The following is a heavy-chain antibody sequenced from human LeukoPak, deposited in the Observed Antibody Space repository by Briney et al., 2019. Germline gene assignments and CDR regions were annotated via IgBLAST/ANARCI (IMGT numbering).Heavy chain of an antibody. Sequence: HSGGSLRLSCAASGFTFNNYGIHWVRQAPGKGLEWVAFIRYDETNKYYADSVKGRFTISRDNSKNTLTLQMNSLRAEDTAVYYCARDRTQGPYYDFWSGPNGDAFDIWGQGTMVTVSS. J-gene: IGHJ3*02. CDR1: GFTFNNYG. V-gene: IGHV3-30*02. D-gene: IGHD3-3*01. CDR2: IRYDETNK. CDR3: ARDRTQGPYYDFWSGPNGDAFDI.